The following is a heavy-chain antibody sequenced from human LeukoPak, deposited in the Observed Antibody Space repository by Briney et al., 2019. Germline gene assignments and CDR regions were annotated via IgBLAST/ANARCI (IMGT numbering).Heavy chain of an antibody. Sequence: PGGSLRLSCAASGFTFSSYDMHWVRQATGKGLEWVSAIGTAGDTYYPGSVKGRFTISRENAKNSLYLQMNSLRAGDTAVYYCARSHNWGSGYYYYYMGVWGKGTTVTVSS. CDR1: GFTFSSYD. D-gene: IGHD7-27*01. CDR3: ARSHNWGSGYYYYYMGV. V-gene: IGHV3-13*01. CDR2: IGTAGDT. J-gene: IGHJ6*03.